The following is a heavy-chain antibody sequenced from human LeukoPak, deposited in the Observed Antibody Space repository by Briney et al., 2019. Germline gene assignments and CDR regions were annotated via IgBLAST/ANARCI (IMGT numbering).Heavy chain of an antibody. D-gene: IGHD3-16*01. V-gene: IGHV3-21*01. CDR2: ISSSSGDI. J-gene: IGHJ4*02. CDR1: GFTFSSYA. Sequence: GGSLRLSCAASGFTFSSYAMHWVRQAPGKGLEWVSSISSSSGDIYYADSLKGRFTVSRDNAKKSLYLQMNGLRVEDTAVYYCTRRLDDWGQGTLVTVSS. CDR3: TRRLDD.